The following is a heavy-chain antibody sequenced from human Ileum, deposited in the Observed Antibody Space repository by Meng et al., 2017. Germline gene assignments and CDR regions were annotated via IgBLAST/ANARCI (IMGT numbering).Heavy chain of an antibody. J-gene: IGHJ4*02. V-gene: IGHV7-4-1*02. Sequence: ASVKVSCKAPGYTFTSYAMNWVRQAPGQGLEWMGWINTNTGNPTYAQGFTGRFVFSLDTSVSTAYLQISSLKAEDTAVYYCARDLVRLAIYCGGDCFVDYWGQGTLVTVSS. CDR3: ARDLVRLAIYCGGDCFVDY. CDR1: GYTFTSYA. D-gene: IGHD2-21*02. CDR2: INTNTGNP.